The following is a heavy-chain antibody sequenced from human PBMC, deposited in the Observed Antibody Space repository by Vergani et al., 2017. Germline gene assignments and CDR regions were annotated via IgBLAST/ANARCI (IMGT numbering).Heavy chain of an antibody. CDR1: GFTFSSCS. V-gene: IGHV3-48*01. D-gene: IGHD6-19*01. CDR3: ARSLVAGKGGY. J-gene: IGHJ4*02. Sequence: DVQLVESGGDLVQPGGSLRLSCAASGFTFSSCSMNWVRQAPGKGLEWISYISTTSDTIYYADSVRGRFTISRDNAKNSLYLEMNSLRVEDTAVYFCARSLVAGKGGYWGQGTRVAVSS. CDR2: ISTTSDTI.